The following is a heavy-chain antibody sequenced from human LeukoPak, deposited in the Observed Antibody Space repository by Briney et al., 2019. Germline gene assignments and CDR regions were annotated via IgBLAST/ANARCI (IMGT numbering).Heavy chain of an antibody. CDR1: GFTFSSYE. CDR2: ISSSGSTR. V-gene: IGHV3-48*03. J-gene: IGHJ6*02. CDR3: ARGPYSSGWYYFGEAYYYYGMDV. Sequence: PGGSLGLSCAASGFTFSSYEMNWVRQAPGKGLEWVSYISSSGSTRYYADSVKGRFTISRDNAKNSLYLQMNSLRSEDTAVYYCARGPYSSGWYYFGEAYYYYGMDVWGQGTTVTVSS. D-gene: IGHD6-19*01.